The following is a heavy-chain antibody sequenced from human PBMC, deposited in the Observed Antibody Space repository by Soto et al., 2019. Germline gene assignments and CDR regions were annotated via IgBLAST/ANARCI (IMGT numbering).Heavy chain of an antibody. V-gene: IGHV4-59*01. CDR3: ARRSSWYLAFDI. CDR1: GGSISSYY. J-gene: IGHJ3*02. D-gene: IGHD6-13*01. CDR2: IYYSGST. Sequence: QVQLQESGPGLVKPSETLSLTCTVSGGSISSYYWSWIRQPPGKGLEWIGYIYYSGSTNYNPSLKCRVTISVDTSKNQFSLKLSSVTAADTAVYYCARRSSWYLAFDIWGQGTMVTVSS.